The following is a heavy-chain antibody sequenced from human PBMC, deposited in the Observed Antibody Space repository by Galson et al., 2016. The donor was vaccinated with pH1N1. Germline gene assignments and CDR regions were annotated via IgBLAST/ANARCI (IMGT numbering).Heavy chain of an antibody. CDR2: ISGSGLHI. CDR3: ARAPYTTGWYPEFDY. V-gene: IGHV3-21*01. CDR1: GFIFSNYN. D-gene: IGHD6-19*01. Sequence: SLRLSCAASGFIFSNYNMNWVRQAPGKGLEWVASISGSGLHIYYADSLKGRFTISRDNAKNSLYLQMNNLRTEDTAVYYCARAPYTTGWYPEFDYWDQGPLVTVSS. J-gene: IGHJ4*02.